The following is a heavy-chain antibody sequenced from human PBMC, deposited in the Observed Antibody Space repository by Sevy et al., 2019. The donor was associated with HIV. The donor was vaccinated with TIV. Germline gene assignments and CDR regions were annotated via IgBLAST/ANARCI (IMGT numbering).Heavy chain of an antibody. CDR1: GLTFSRNA. J-gene: IGHJ6*02. D-gene: IGHD2-2*02. CDR2: ITGSGGST. V-gene: IGHV3-23*01. CDR3: AKVGYCCSTSCYSIYYGMDV. Sequence: GGSLRLSCAASGLTFSRNAMSWVRQAPGKGLEWASRITGSGGSTYYADSVKGRFTISRDNSKNTLYLQMNSLRVEDTAVYYCAKVGYCCSTSCYSIYYGMDVWGQGTTVTVSS.